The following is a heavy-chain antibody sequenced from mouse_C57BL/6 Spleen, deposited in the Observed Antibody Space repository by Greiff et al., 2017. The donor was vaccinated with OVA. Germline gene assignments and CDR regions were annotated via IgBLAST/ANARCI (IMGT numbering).Heavy chain of an antibody. Sequence: DVKLVESGGGLVKPGGSLKLSCAASGFTFSDYGMHWVRQAPEQGLEWVAYISSGSSTIYYADTVKGRFTISRDNAKNTLFLQMTSLRSEDTAMYYGARLYGNPYYYAMDYWGQGTSVTVSS. CDR2: ISSGSSTI. CDR3: ARLYGNPYYYAMDY. V-gene: IGHV5-17*01. J-gene: IGHJ4*01. CDR1: GFTFSDYG. D-gene: IGHD2-10*02.